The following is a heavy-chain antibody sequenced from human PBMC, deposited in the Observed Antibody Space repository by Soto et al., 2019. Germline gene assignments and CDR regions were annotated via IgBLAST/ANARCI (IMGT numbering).Heavy chain of an antibody. Sequence: GSLRLSCAASGFTFSSHSMNWVRQAPGKGLEWVSYISSSSSTIYYADSVKGRFTISRDNAKNSLYLQMNSLRAEDTAVYYCAREDDYLNWFDPWGQGTLVTVSS. J-gene: IGHJ5*02. D-gene: IGHD4-17*01. CDR2: ISSSSSTI. V-gene: IGHV3-48*01. CDR1: GFTFSSHS. CDR3: AREDDYLNWFDP.